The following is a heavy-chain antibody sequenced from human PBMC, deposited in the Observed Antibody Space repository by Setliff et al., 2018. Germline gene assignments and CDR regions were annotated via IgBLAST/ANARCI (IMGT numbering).Heavy chain of an antibody. CDR2: INTNRWNP. D-gene: IGHD3-3*01. V-gene: IGHV7-4-1*02. CDR1: GYSFTVFG. Sequence: GASVKVSCKTSGYSFTVFGISWVSQAPGQGLEWMVWINTNRWNPTYSQGFTGRFVFSLDTSVITAYLQCSSLKAEDTAIYYCARGGDISTIFGVITPDYYYSMSVWGTGSTVTVSS. CDR3: ARGGDISTIFGVITPDYYYSMSV. J-gene: IGHJ6*03.